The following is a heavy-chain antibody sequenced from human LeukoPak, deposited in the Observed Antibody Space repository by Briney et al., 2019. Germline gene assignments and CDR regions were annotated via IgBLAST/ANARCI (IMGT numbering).Heavy chain of an antibody. Sequence: SETLSLTCTYSGGSISSSSYYWGWIRQPPGKGLEWIGSIYYSGSTYYNPSLKSRVTISVDTSKNQFSLKLSSVTAADTAVYYCARGGYSYATTTAFDYWGQGTLVTVSS. D-gene: IGHD5-18*01. CDR1: GGSISSSSYY. CDR2: IYYSGST. V-gene: IGHV4-39*07. CDR3: ARGGYSYATTTAFDY. J-gene: IGHJ4*02.